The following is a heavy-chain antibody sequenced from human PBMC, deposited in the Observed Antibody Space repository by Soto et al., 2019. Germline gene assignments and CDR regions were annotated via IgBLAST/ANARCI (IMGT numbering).Heavy chain of an antibody. D-gene: IGHD6-19*01. CDR2: IIPIFGIT. V-gene: IGHV1-69*01. Sequence: QVQLVQSGAEVKKPGSSVKVSCKASGGTFTSYAISWVRQAPGQGLEWMGGIIPIFGITNYEQKFQGRVTITAGESTSTAYMELSSLRSEDTAVYYCARGYGYSSGRLSHSDYWGQGTLVTVSS. J-gene: IGHJ4*02. CDR1: GGTFTSYA. CDR3: ARGYGYSSGRLSHSDY.